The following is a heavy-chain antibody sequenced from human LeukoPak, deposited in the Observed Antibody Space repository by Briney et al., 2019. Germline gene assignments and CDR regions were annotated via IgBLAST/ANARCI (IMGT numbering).Heavy chain of an antibody. CDR3: GRDQTPFY. CDR1: GFTFSSYS. V-gene: IGHV3-48*04. CDR2: ISTSTTTI. Sequence: GGSLRLSCEASGFTFSSYSMNWVRQAPGKGLEWISYISTSTTTIYYANSVKGRFTISRDNAKSSMWLQMSSLRAEDTAVYYCGRDQTPFYWGQGSLVTVSS. D-gene: IGHD2-15*01. J-gene: IGHJ4*02.